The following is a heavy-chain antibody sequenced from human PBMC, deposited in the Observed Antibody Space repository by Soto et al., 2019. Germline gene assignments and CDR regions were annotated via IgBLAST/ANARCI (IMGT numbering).Heavy chain of an antibody. CDR1: GFTFRTYW. Sequence: GGSLRLSCAASGFTFRTYWMNWVRQAPGKGLGWVANIKYDGSDQFYVDSVKGRFTVSRDNAKNSLYLHMDSLRVEDTAVYYCARDPAAGGLDVWGRGTTVTVSS. CDR3: ARDPAAGGLDV. J-gene: IGHJ6*02. CDR2: IKYDGSDQ. D-gene: IGHD2-2*01. V-gene: IGHV3-7*01.